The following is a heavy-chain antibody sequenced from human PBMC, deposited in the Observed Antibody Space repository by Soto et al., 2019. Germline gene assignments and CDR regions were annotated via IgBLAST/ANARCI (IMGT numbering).Heavy chain of an antibody. CDR1: GYSFTSYW. D-gene: IGHD2-15*01. J-gene: IGHJ6*02. CDR3: ARDRWDIPGPPLNYYYYGMGV. Sequence: PGESLKISCKGSGYSFTSYWIGWVRQMPGKGLEWMGIIYPGDSDTRYSPSFQGQVTISADKSISTAYLQWSSLKASDTAMYYCARDRWDIPGPPLNYYYYGMGVWGQGTTVTVSS. CDR2: IYPGDSDT. V-gene: IGHV5-51*01.